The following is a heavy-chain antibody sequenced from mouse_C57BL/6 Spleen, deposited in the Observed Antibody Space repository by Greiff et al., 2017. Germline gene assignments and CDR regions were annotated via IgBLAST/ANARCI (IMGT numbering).Heavy chain of an antibody. J-gene: IGHJ4*01. CDR2: INPSSGYT. D-gene: IGHD3-1*01. CDR1: GYTFTSYT. CDR3: ARRGLRDYYAMDY. V-gene: IGHV1-4*01. Sequence: QVQLQQSGAELARPGASVKMSCKASGYTFTSYTMHWVKQRPGQGLEWIGYINPSSGYTKYNQKFKDKATLTADKSSSTAYMQLSSLTAEDSAVYYCARRGLRDYYAMDYWGQGTSVTVSS.